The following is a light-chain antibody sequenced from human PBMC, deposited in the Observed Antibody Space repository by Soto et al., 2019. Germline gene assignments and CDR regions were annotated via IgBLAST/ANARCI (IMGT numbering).Light chain of an antibody. CDR2: GAS. J-gene: IGKJ4*01. Sequence: EIVLTQSPGTLSLSPGERATLSCRASQSVSSSYLAWYQQKPGQAPRLLIYGASSRATGIPDRFSGSGSGTDFPLTISRLEPEDFAVYYCQQYGRSLITFGGGTKVEIK. CDR1: QSVSSSY. CDR3: QQYGRSLIT. V-gene: IGKV3-20*01.